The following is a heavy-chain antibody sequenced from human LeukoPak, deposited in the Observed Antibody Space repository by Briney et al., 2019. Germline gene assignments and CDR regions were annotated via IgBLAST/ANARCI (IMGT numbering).Heavy chain of an antibody. CDR3: ARQVPAANFDY. CDR2: VYYSGTT. V-gene: IGHV4-39*01. CDR1: GDSISLSFYY. Sequence: PSETLSLTCSVSGDSISLSFYYWGWIRQPPGKALEWIGSVYYSGTTSYNPSLKSRVTISVDMSKNHFSLRLRSVTAADTAVYYCARQVPAANFDYWGQGTLVTVSS. D-gene: IGHD2-2*01. J-gene: IGHJ4*02.